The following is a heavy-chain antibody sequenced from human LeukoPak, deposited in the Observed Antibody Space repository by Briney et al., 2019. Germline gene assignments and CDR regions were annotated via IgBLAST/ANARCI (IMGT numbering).Heavy chain of an antibody. J-gene: IGHJ4*03. V-gene: IGHV1-3*01. CDR1: GYTFTSYA. CDR2: INAGNGNT. Sequence: ASVKVSCKASGYTFTSYAMHWVRQAPGQRLEWMGWINAGNGNTKYSQKFQGRVTITRDTSASTAYMELSSLRSEDTAVYYCAKDLGLLTAAGSYFDYWGQGTMVTVSS. CDR3: AKDLGLLTAAGSYFDY. D-gene: IGHD6-13*01.